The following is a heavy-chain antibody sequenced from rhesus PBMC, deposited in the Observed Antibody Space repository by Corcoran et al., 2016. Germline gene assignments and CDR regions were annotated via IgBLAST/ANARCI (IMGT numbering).Heavy chain of an antibody. CDR1: GYSISSGYG. D-gene: IGHD1-44*01. V-gene: IGHV4-127*01. CDR2: IGGSSGSN. Sequence: QVQLQESGPGLVKPSETLSLTCAVSGYSISSGYGWSWIRQPPGKGLEWIGYIGGSSGSNNYTPSLKSRVTISKATSKNQFSLKLSSVTAADTAVYYCARGGTSGPVCDYWGQGVLVTVSS. J-gene: IGHJ4*01. CDR3: ARGGTSGPVCDY.